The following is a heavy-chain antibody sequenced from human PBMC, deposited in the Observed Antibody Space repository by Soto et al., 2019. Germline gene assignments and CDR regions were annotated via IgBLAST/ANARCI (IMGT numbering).Heavy chain of an antibody. CDR2: IYYSGST. Sequence: QVQLQESGPGLVKPSETLSLTSTVSGGSISSYYWSWIRQPPGKGLEWIGYIYYSGSTNYNPSLKRRVTISVDTSKNQFSLKLSSVTAADTAVYYCAGGWGLVFDYWGQGTLVTVSS. J-gene: IGHJ4*02. CDR3: AGGWGLVFDY. D-gene: IGHD2-21*02. V-gene: IGHV4-59*01. CDR1: GGSISSYY.